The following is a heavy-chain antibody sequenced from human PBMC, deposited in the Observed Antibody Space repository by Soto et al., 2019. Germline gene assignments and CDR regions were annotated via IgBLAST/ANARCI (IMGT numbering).Heavy chain of an antibody. V-gene: IGHV1-18*04. CDR1: GYTFTSYG. CDR3: AKGTGYRFENHFDY. D-gene: IGHD5-18*01. CDR2: ISAYNGNT. J-gene: IGHJ4*02. Sequence: ASVKVSCKASGYTFTSYGISWVRQAPGQGLEWMGWISAYNGNTNYAQKLQGRVTMTTDTSTSTAYMELRSLRAEDTAVYYCAKGTGYRFENHFDYWGQGTVVTVSS.